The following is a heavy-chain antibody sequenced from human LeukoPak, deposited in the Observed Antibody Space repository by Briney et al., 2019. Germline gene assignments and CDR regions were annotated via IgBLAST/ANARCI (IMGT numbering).Heavy chain of an antibody. V-gene: IGHV1-2*02. CDR2: INPNSGGT. D-gene: IGHD6-6*01. Sequence: ASVKVSCKASGYTFTGYYMHWVRQAPGQGLEWMGWINPNSGGTNYAQKFQGRVTMTRDTSISTAYMELSRLRPDDTAVYYCASIAAQGTDPPHENFDYWGQGTLVTVSS. CDR1: GYTFTGYY. CDR3: ASIAAQGTDPPHENFDY. J-gene: IGHJ4*02.